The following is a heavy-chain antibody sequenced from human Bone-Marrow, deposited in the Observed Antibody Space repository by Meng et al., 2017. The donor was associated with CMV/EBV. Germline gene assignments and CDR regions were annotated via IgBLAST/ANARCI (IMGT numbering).Heavy chain of an antibody. J-gene: IGHJ4*02. D-gene: IGHD4-17*01. CDR3: AREDPTDYGEDY. CDR1: GFTFSSYW. CDR2: LDSDGSIT. V-gene: IGHV3-74*01. Sequence: GESLKISCAASGFTFSSYWMHWVRQAPGKGLVWVSRLDSDGSITSYADSVKGRFTISRDNSKNTLYLQMNSLRAEDTAVYYCAREDPTDYGEDYWGQGTLVTVSS.